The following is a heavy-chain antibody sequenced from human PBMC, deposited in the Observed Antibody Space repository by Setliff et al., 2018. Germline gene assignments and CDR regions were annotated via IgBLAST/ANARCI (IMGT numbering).Heavy chain of an antibody. V-gene: IGHV5-51*01. D-gene: IGHD6-13*01. CDR1: GYTFTNYW. CDR3: AKRGDSSSWLEY. J-gene: IGHJ4*02. CDR2: IYPGDSDT. Sequence: PGESLKISCKGSGYTFTNYWIGWVRQMPGKGLEWMGLIYPGDSDTRYSPSFQGQVTISADRSISTAYLQWSSLKASDTAVYYCAKRGDSSSWLEYWGQGTLVTVSS.